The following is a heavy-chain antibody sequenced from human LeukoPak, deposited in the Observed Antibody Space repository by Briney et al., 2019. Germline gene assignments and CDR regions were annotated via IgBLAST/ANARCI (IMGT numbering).Heavy chain of an antibody. CDR2: FDPEDGET. Sequence: ASVKVSCKVSGYTLTELSIHWVRQALGKGLEWMGGFDPEDGETIYAQRFQGRVTMTEDTSTDTAYMELSSLRSEDAAVYYCATVSYYYDSSGYQGYFQHWGQGTLATVSS. J-gene: IGHJ1*01. D-gene: IGHD3-22*01. CDR3: ATVSYYYDSSGYQGYFQH. V-gene: IGHV1-24*01. CDR1: GYTLTELS.